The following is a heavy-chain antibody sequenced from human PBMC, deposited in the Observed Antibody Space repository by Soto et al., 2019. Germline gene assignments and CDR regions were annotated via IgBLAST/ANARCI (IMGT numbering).Heavy chain of an antibody. J-gene: IGHJ4*02. D-gene: IGHD6-19*01. CDR3: LSGWPKYFDY. CDR1: GSTFSVST. CDR2: LKSNANNYAT. Sequence: EMQPVESGGGLVQPGGSLKLSCAVSGSTFSVSTIHWVRQASGKGLEWVGHLKSNANNYATAYAESVKGRFTISRDDSKKMAYLQMNSLKTEDTAVYYCLSGWPKYFDYWGQGTLVTVSS. V-gene: IGHV3-73*02.